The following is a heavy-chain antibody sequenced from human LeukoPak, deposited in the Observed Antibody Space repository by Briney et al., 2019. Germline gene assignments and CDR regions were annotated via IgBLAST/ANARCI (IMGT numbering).Heavy chain of an antibody. J-gene: IGHJ4*02. V-gene: IGHV4-34*01. CDR1: GGSFSGYY. Sequence: PSETLSLTCAVYGGSFSGYYWSWIRQPPGKGLEWIGEINHIGSTNYNPSLKSRVTISVDTSKNQFSLKLSSVTAADTAVYYCARHGVATIGSAYFDYWGQGTLVTVSS. CDR3: ARHGVATIGSAYFDY. D-gene: IGHD5-24*01. CDR2: INHIGST.